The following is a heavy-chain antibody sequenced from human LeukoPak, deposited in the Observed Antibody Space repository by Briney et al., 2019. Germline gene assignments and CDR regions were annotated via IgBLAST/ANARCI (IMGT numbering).Heavy chain of an antibody. J-gene: IGHJ6*03. CDR3: ATLGYCSSTSCSDYYYYMDV. V-gene: IGHV1-46*01. D-gene: IGHD2-2*01. Sequence: ASVKVSCKASGYTFTSYYMHWVRQAPGQGLEWMGIINPSGGSTSYAQKFQGRVTMTRDTSTSTVYMELSSLRSEDTAVYYCATLGYCSSTSCSDYYYYMDVWGKGTTVTVSS. CDR2: INPSGGST. CDR1: GYTFTSYY.